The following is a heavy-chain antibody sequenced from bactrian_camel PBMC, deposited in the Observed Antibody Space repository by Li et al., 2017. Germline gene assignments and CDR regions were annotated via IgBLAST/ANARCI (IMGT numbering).Heavy chain of an antibody. D-gene: IGHD1*01. CDR1: GYTYSSYC. V-gene: IGHV3S53*01. CDR3: AAEAREDWNCRLGGTLGANF. CDR2: IDSDGST. Sequence: HVQLVESGGGSVQAGWSLRLSCAASGYTYSSYCMGWFRQAPGKEREGVAAIDSDGSTSYADSVQGRFTISRDNAKKTLYLQMNSLKPEDSAMYYSAAEAREDWNCRLGGTLGANFWGQGTQVTVS. J-gene: IGHJ4*01.